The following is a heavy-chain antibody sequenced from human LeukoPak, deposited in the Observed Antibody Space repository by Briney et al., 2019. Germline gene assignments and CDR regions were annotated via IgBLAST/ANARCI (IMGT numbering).Heavy chain of an antibody. D-gene: IGHD3-22*01. Sequence: SETLSLTCTVSGYSISSGYYWGWIRQPPGKGLGWIGSIYHSGSTYYNPSLKSRVTISVDTSKNQFSLKLSSVTAADTAVYYCGRPLSYYSDSSGDDAFDIWGQGTMVTVSS. CDR3: GRPLSYYSDSSGDDAFDI. J-gene: IGHJ3*02. CDR2: IYHSGST. CDR1: GYSISSGYY. V-gene: IGHV4-38-2*02.